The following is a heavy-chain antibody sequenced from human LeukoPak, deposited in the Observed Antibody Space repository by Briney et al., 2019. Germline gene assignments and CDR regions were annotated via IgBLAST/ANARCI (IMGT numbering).Heavy chain of an antibody. CDR1: GGSISSSSYY. Sequence: SETLSLTCTVSGGSISSSSYYWGWIRQPPGKGLEWIGSIYYSGSTYYNPSLKSRVTISVDTSKNQFSLKLSSVTAADTAVYYCARRSYGDYVRDYWGQGTLVTVSS. CDR2: IYYSGST. V-gene: IGHV4-39*01. D-gene: IGHD4-17*01. CDR3: ARRSYGDYVRDY. J-gene: IGHJ4*02.